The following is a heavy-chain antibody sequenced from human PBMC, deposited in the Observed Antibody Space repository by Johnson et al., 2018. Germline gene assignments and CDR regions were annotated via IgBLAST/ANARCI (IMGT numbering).Heavy chain of an antibody. Sequence: QVQLVQSGAEVKKPGSSVKVSCKASGGTFSSYAISWVRQAPGHGLEWMGGIVPSFGTPNYAQKFQGRVTLSADESTRTAYMELSSLRSEDTAVYYCATFDSSGYLVDYWGQGTLVTVSS. V-gene: IGHV1-69*12. J-gene: IGHJ4*02. CDR2: IVPSFGTP. CDR1: GGTFSSYA. CDR3: ATFDSSGYLVDY. D-gene: IGHD3-22*01.